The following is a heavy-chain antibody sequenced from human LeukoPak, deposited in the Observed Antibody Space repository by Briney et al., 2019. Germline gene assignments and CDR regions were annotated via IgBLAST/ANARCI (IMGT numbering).Heavy chain of an antibody. CDR3: ARDHLILWFGELRMEGDY. V-gene: IGHV1-2*02. J-gene: IGHJ4*02. CDR2: INPNSGGT. Sequence: ASVTVSCKASGYTFTGYYMHWVRQAPGQGLEWMGWINPNSGGTNYAQKFQGRVTMTRDTSISTAYMELSRLRSDDTAVYYCARDHLILWFGELRMEGDYWGQGTLVTVSS. CDR1: GYTFTGYY. D-gene: IGHD3-10*01.